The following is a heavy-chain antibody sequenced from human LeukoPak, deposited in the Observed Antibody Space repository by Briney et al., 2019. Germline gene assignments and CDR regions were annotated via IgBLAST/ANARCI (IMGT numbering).Heavy chain of an antibody. CDR2: IIPIFGTA. CDR3: ARDRCSGGSCYSY. CDR1: GGTFSSYA. D-gene: IGHD2-15*01. V-gene: IGHV1-69*01. J-gene: IGHJ4*02. Sequence: GSLVKVSCKASGGTFSSYAISWVRQAPGQGLEWMGGIIPIFGTANYAQKFQGRVTITADESTSTAYMELSSLRSEDTAVYYCARDRCSGGSCYSYWGQGTLVTVSS.